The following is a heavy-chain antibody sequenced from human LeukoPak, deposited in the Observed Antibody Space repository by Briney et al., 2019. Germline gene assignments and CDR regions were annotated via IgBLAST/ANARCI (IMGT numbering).Heavy chain of an antibody. Sequence: SETLSLTCAVYGGSFSGYYWSWIRQPPGKGLEWIGEINHSGSTNHNPSLKSRVTISVDTSKNQFSLKLSSVTAADTAVYYCATHHSSGYWSDFDYWGQGTLVTVSS. CDR2: INHSGST. D-gene: IGHD3-22*01. CDR1: GGSFSGYY. CDR3: ATHHSSGYWSDFDY. J-gene: IGHJ4*02. V-gene: IGHV4-34*01.